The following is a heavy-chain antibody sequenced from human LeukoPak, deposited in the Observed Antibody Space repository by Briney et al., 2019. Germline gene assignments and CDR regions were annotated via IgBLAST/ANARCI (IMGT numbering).Heavy chain of an antibody. V-gene: IGHV3-66*01. D-gene: IGHD3-16*01. J-gene: IGHJ6*03. CDR1: GFTVSSNY. CDR2: IYSGGST. Sequence: GSLRLSCAASGFTVSSNYMSWVCQASGKGLGWGSVIYSGGSTYYADSVKGRFTISRDNSKNTLYLQMNSLRAEDTAVYYCAKGLRTGVGPYMGYHYYMDVWGKGATVTVSS. CDR3: AKGLRTGVGPYMGYHYYMDV.